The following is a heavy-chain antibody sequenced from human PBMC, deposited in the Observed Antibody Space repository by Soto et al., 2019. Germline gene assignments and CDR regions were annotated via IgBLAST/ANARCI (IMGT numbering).Heavy chain of an antibody. CDR3: ARDHPRSGFDY. Sequence: GASVKVSCKASGGTFSSYAISWVRQAPGQGLEWMGWINPNSGDTNYAQKFQGWVTMTRDTSISTAYMELSRLRSDDTAVYYCARDHPRSGFDYWGQGTLVTVSS. CDR1: GGTFSSYA. V-gene: IGHV1-2*04. D-gene: IGHD3-10*01. CDR2: INPNSGDT. J-gene: IGHJ4*02.